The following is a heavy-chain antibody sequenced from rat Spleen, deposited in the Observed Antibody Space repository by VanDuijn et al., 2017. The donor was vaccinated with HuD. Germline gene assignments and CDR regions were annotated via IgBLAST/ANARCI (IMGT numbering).Heavy chain of an antibody. CDR2: ISPSGGST. CDR3: ASRDY. J-gene: IGHJ2*01. V-gene: IGHV5-31*01. Sequence: EVQLVESGGGLVQPGRSLKLSCVASGFTFSKYWMNWIGQAPGKGREWVASISPSGGSTYYPDSVNGRFTISRDNAKSTLYLQMDSLRSEDTATYYCASRDYWGQGVMVTVSS. CDR1: GFTFSKYW.